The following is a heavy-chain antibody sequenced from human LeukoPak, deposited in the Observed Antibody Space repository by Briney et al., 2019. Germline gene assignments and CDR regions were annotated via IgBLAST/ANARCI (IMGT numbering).Heavy chain of an antibody. CDR2: IKSKTDGGTT. D-gene: IGHD3-22*01. J-gene: IGHJ4*02. CDR1: GFTFSNAW. CDR3: TTADYYDSSGYS. V-gene: IGHV3-15*01. Sequence: GGXLRLSCAASGFTFSNAWMSWVRQAPGKGLEWVGRIKSKTDGGTTDYAAPVKGRFTISRDDSKNTLYLQMNSLKTEDTAVYYCTTADYYDSSGYSWGQGTLVTVSS.